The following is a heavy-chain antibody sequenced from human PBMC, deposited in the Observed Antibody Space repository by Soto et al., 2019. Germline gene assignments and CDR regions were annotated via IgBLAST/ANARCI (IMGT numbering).Heavy chain of an antibody. CDR2: INPSGGNT. J-gene: IGHJ5*02. CDR3: ARDFYDSSGLNWFDH. CDR1: GYTFTTHY. V-gene: IGHV1-46*01. Sequence: AASVKVSCKASGYTFTTHYVHWVRQAPGQGLEWMGIINPSGGNTSYAQKFQGRVTMTSDTSTSTVYMQLSSLRSEDTAMYYCARDFYDSSGLNWFDHWGQGTLVTVSS. D-gene: IGHD3-22*01.